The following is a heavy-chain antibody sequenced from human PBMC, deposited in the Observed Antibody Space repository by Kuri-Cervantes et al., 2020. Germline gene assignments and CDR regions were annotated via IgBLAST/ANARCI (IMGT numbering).Heavy chain of an antibody. V-gene: IGHV3-48*01. Sequence: GESLKISCAASGFSFSSYSMNWVRQAPGKGPEWVAYISYTSTEMLYVDSVRGRFTISRDNSKNTLYLQMNSLRAEDTAVYYCAKDCSGGSCSSPDYWGQGTLVTVSS. J-gene: IGHJ4*02. CDR2: ISYTSTEM. CDR3: AKDCSGGSCSSPDY. D-gene: IGHD2-15*01. CDR1: GFSFSSYS.